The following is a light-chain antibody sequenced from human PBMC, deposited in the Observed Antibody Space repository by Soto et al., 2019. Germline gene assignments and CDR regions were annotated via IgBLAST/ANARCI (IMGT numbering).Light chain of an antibody. V-gene: IGKV1-39*01. CDR2: AAS. J-gene: IGKJ1*01. CDR3: QQSYSTPRT. CDR1: ESISNY. Sequence: DIQMTQSPSSLSASVGDRVTITCRASESISNYLNWYQQKPGKAPNLLIYAASTLQSGVPSRFSGSGSGTDFTLTISRLQPEDFATYYCQQSYSTPRTFGQGTKVEIK.